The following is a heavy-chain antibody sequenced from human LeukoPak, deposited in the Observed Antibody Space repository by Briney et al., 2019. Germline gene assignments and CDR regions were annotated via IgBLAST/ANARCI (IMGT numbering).Heavy chain of an antibody. V-gene: IGHV1-46*01. Sequence: ASVKVSCKASGYTFTSYYMHWVRQAPAQGLEWMGIINPSGGSTSYAQKFQGRVTMTRDTSTSTVYMELSSLRSEDKAVYYCARDQSYYDSSGYYYNNWFDPWGQGTLVTVSS. J-gene: IGHJ5*02. CDR2: INPSGGST. CDR1: GYTFTSYY. D-gene: IGHD3-22*01. CDR3: ARDQSYYDSSGYYYNNWFDP.